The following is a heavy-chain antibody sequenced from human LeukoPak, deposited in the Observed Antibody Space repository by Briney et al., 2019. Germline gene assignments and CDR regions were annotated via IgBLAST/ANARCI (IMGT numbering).Heavy chain of an antibody. CDR2: INNDGSST. CDR3: ARERSGWLLDY. Sequence: GGSLRLSCATSGFSFSSYAMSWVRQAPGKGLVWVSHINNDGSSTTYADSVKGRFTISRDNAKNTLYLQMNSLRAEDTAVYYCARERSGWLLDYWGQGTLVTVSS. J-gene: IGHJ4*02. V-gene: IGHV3-74*01. D-gene: IGHD6-19*01. CDR1: GFSFSSYA.